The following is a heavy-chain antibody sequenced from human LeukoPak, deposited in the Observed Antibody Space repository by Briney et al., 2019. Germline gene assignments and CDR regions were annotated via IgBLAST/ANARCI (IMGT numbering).Heavy chain of an antibody. CDR3: VRIIRRAPLVY. D-gene: IGHD3-16*01. CDR2: IKQDGGQK. CDR1: GFTFSSYW. J-gene: IGHJ4*01. V-gene: IGHV3-7*01. Sequence: PGGSLRLSCAASGFTFSSYWMSWVRQAPGKGLEWVAIIKQDGGQKYYVDSVKGRFNISRDNAKNSLYLQMNSLRAEDTAVYYCVRIIRRAPLVYWGYGTLVTVSS.